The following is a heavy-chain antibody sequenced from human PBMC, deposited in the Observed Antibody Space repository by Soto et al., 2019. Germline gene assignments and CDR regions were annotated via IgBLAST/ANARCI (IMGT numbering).Heavy chain of an antibody. J-gene: IGHJ2*01. CDR3: VKDQTGDLVWYFNP. CDR1: GFDFDRHA. CDR2: ISGGGVNT. Sequence: EMQLSESGGGFIQPGGSLRLSCAASGFDFDRHAINWVRQAPGEGLEWVSSISGGGVNTYYADSVKGRFTITRDTIKNTVFLQMNTLRVEDTAVYYCVKDQTGDLVWYFNPWGRGTLVTVSS. D-gene: IGHD7-27*01. V-gene: IGHV3-23*01.